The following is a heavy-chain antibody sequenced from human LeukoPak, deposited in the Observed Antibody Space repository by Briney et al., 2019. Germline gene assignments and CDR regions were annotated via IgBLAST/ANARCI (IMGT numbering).Heavy chain of an antibody. CDR1: GGSISSYY. Sequence: PSETLSLTCTVSGGSISSYYWSWIRQPPGKGLEWIGYIYYSGSTNYNPSLKSRVTISVDTSKNQFSLKLSSVTAADTAVYYCARSRGGNYDYYYYYYMDVWGKGTTVTVS. V-gene: IGHV4-59*01. D-gene: IGHD4-23*01. CDR2: IYYSGST. J-gene: IGHJ6*03. CDR3: ARSRGGNYDYYYYYYMDV.